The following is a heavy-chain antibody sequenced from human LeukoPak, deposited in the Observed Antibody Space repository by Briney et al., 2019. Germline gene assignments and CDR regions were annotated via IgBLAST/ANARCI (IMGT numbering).Heavy chain of an antibody. CDR1: GGTFSSSA. V-gene: IGHV1-69*04. J-gene: IGHJ6*02. D-gene: IGHD5-18*01. CDR3: ARDQGLTAPPPYGLDV. Sequence: SVKVSFKTSGGTFSSSAITWVRQAPGQGLEWMGRIIPALNITSYAQKFQGRVTITADTSTSTAYMELSSLRSEETAVYYCARDQGLTAPPPYGLDVWGQGTTVTVSS. CDR2: IIPALNIT.